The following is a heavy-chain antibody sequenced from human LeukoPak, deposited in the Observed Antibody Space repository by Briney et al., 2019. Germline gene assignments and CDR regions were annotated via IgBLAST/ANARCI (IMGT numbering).Heavy chain of an antibody. CDR3: ARSNYYDSSGYYYDLDY. D-gene: IGHD3-22*01. Sequence: GGSLRLSCAASGFTFSSYAMSWVRQAPGKGLEWVSAISGSGGSTYYADSVKGRFTISRDNSKNTLYLQMNSLRAEDTAIYYCARSNYYDSSGYYYDLDYWGQGTLVTVSS. V-gene: IGHV3-23*01. J-gene: IGHJ4*02. CDR1: GFTFSSYA. CDR2: ISGSGGST.